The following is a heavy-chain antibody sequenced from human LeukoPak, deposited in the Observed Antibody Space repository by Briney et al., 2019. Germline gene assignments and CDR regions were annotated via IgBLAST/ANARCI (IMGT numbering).Heavy chain of an antibody. V-gene: IGHV3-49*04. D-gene: IGHD6-25*01. CDR3: AASSGFDY. CDR1: GFTFGDYA. CDR2: IRSRAYGGDA. Sequence: GGSLRLSCTASGFTFGDYAMSWVRQAPGKGLEWVGYIRSRAYGGDAEYAASVKGRFTIKKDDSKSIAYLQMSNLNTEGTAVYYCAASSGFDYWGQGTLVTVSS. J-gene: IGHJ4*02.